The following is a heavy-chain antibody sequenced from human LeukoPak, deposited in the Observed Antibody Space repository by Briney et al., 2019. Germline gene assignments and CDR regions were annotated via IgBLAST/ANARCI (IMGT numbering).Heavy chain of an antibody. J-gene: IGHJ4*02. V-gene: IGHV3-7*01. CDR1: GFTFTNYW. D-gene: IGHD3-22*01. Sequence: GGSLRLSCAASGFTFTNYWMSWVRQAPGKGLELVANIKQDRSEKYYVDSVKGRFTISRDNAKNSLYLQMNSLRAEDTAVYYCARAPFYYYDSSGYSGYWGQGTLVTVSS. CDR3: ARAPFYYYDSSGYSGY. CDR2: IKQDRSEK.